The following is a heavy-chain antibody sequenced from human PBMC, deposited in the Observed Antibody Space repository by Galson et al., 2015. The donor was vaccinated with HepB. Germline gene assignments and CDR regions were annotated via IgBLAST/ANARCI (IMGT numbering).Heavy chain of an antibody. CDR3: TTPYYHDRSDYSRTEYFQH. V-gene: IGHV3-15*01. D-gene: IGHD3-22*01. J-gene: IGHJ1*01. CDR1: GFTFSNAW. Sequence: SVRLSCAASGFTFSNAWMTWVRQAPGKGLEWVGRIKTRSDRETTDYAAPVKGRFSISRDDSRNMLYLEMNSLKTEDTAVYYCTTPYYHDRSDYSRTEYFQHWGRGTLVTVSS. CDR2: IKTRSDRETT.